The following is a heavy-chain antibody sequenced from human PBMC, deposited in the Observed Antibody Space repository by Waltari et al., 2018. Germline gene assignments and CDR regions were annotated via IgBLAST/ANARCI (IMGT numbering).Heavy chain of an antibody. CDR2: VSDNNGNT. CDR3: ARDINYHDGEGYYFESQYALDT. CDR1: GYIFNIYG. Sequence: QVQLVQSGAEVKRPGATVKVSSKASGYIFNIYGISWVRQAPVQGLECMGWVSDNNGNTKYVQKFQGRVTMTAETSTTTAYMELRSLRSDDTALYYCARDINYHDGEGYYFESQYALDTWGQGTRVTVSP. D-gene: IGHD3-3*01. V-gene: IGHV1-18*01. J-gene: IGHJ3*02.